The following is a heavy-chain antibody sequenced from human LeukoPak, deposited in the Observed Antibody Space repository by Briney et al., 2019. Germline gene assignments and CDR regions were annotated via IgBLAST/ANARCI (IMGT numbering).Heavy chain of an antibody. Sequence: PSETLSLTCAVYGGSFSGDFWSWIRQSPGKGLEWIGEINHGGSTTYNPSLQSRVTISADTSKNQFSLKVDALTAADTAIYYCARGGGVGSTSLDYWGQGILVTVSS. J-gene: IGHJ4*02. CDR3: ARGGGVGSTSLDY. CDR1: GGSFSGDF. V-gene: IGHV4-34*01. D-gene: IGHD3-16*01. CDR2: INHGGST.